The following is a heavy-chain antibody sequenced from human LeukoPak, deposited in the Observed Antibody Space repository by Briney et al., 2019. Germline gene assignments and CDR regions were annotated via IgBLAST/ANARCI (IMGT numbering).Heavy chain of an antibody. Sequence: GRSLRLSCAASGXTFSSYGMHWVRQAPGKGQEWVAVISYDGSNKYYADSVKGRFTISRDNSKNTLYLQMNSLRAEDTAVYYCAKDLNRLLPAEYFQHWGQGTLVTVSS. V-gene: IGHV3-30*18. J-gene: IGHJ1*01. CDR1: GXTFSSYG. CDR3: AKDLNRLLPAEYFQH. D-gene: IGHD1/OR15-1a*01. CDR2: ISYDGSNK.